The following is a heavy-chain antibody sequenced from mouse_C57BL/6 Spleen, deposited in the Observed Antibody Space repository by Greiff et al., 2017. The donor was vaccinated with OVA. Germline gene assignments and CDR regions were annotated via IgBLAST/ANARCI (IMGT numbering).Heavy chain of an antibody. D-gene: IGHD2-1*01. V-gene: IGHV1-64*01. J-gene: IGHJ2*01. CDR3: ARDPIYYGTYFDD. CDR1: GYTFTSYW. CDR2: IHPNSGST. Sequence: QVQLQQPGAELVKPGASVKLSCKASGYTFTSYWMHWVKQRPGQGLEWIGMIHPNSGSTNYNEKFKSKATLTVDKSSSTAYMQLSSLTSEDSAVYYCARDPIYYGTYFDDWGQGTTLTVSS.